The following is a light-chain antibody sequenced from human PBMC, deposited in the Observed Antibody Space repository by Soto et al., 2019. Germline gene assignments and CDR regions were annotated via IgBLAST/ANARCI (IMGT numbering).Light chain of an antibody. CDR3: QVWDSSSDHPV. CDR2: YDS. Sequence: SYELTQPPSVSVAPGKTARITCGGNNIGSKSVHWYQQKPGQAPVLVIYYDSDRPSGIPARFSGSNSGNTATLTISRVDAGDDADYYCQVWDSSSDHPVFGGGTKLTVL. J-gene: IGLJ2*01. V-gene: IGLV3-21*04. CDR1: NIGSKS.